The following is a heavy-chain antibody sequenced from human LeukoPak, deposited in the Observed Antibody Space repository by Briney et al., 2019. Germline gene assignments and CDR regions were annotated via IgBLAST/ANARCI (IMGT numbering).Heavy chain of an antibody. D-gene: IGHD3-22*01. Sequence: PSETLSLTCTVSGGSIRSSSYYWGWIRQPPGKGLEWIGSIYYSGSTYYNPSLKSRVTISVDTSKNQFSLKLSSVTAADTAVYYCARQYYYDSSGYYYAFDIWSQGTMVTVPS. V-gene: IGHV4-39*01. CDR3: ARQYYYDSSGYYYAFDI. CDR1: GGSIRSSSYY. CDR2: IYYSGST. J-gene: IGHJ3*02.